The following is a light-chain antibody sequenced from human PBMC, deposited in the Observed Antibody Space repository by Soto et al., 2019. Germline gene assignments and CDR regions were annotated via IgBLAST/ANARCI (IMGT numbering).Light chain of an antibody. V-gene: IGLV1-40*01. CDR1: SSNIGAGYD. Sequence: QSVLTQPPSVSGAPGQRVTISCTGTSSNIGAGYDVHWYQQLPGTTPKVVIYGNSNRPSGVPDRFSGSKSGTSASLAITGLQVDDEFDYMFNSDDSTLGVHVSGSGTKVT. CDR3: NSDDSTLGVHV. CDR2: GNS. J-gene: IGLJ6*01.